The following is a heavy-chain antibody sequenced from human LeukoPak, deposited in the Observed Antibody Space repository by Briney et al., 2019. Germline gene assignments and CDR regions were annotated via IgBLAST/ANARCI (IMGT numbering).Heavy chain of an antibody. CDR3: ARDSIGYYDYVEGY. V-gene: IGHV3-11*01. D-gene: IGHD3-16*01. J-gene: IGHJ4*02. CDR2: ISSSGSTI. CDR1: GFTFSDYY. Sequence: GGSLRLACAASGFTFSDYYMSWIRQAPGKGLEWVSYISSSGSTIYYADSVKGRFTISRDNAKNSLYLQMNSLRAEDTAVYYCARDSIGYYDYVEGYWGQGTLVTVSS.